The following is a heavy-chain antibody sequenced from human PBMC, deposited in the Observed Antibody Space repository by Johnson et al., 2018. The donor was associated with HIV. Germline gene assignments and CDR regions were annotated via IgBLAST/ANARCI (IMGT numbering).Heavy chain of an antibody. CDR2: INWNGGST. J-gene: IGHJ3*02. D-gene: IGHD3-9*01. CDR3: ARDPYYDFLTGPRDAFDI. CDR1: GFTFEDYG. Sequence: VQLVESGGGVVQPWGSLRLSCAVSGFTFEDYGISWVRQAPGKGLEWVSDINWNGGSTDYADSVKGRFTISRDTAKNSLYLQMNSLRAEDTAVYYCARDPYYDFLTGPRDAFDIWGQGTMVTVSS. V-gene: IGHV3-20*04.